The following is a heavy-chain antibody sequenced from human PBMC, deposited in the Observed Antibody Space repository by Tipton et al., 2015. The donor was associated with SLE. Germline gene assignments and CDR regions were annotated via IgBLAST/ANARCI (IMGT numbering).Heavy chain of an antibody. D-gene: IGHD7-27*01. V-gene: IGHV4-59*01. CDR2: IYYSGST. CDR3: ARELGMVAFDI. J-gene: IGHJ3*02. Sequence: LSLTYTVSGGSISSYYWSWIRQPPGKGLEWIGYIYYSGSTNYNPSLKSRVTISVDTSKNQFSLKLSSVTAADTAVYYCARELGMVAFDIWGQGTMVTVSS. CDR1: GGSISSYY.